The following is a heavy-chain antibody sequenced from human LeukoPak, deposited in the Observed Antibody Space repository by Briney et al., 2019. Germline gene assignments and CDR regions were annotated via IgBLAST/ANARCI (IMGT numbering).Heavy chain of an antibody. V-gene: IGHV3-23*01. D-gene: IGHD6-19*01. CDR1: GFTFSSYA. CDR2: IRGDGGNT. Sequence: GGSLRLSCAASGFTFSSYAMSWVRQAPGKGLEWVSAIRGDGGNTYYADSVKGPFTISRANSKNTLYLQMNSLRAADTAVYYCAKLPDSSGPPYAFDIWGEGTMVTVSS. J-gene: IGHJ3*02. CDR3: AKLPDSSGPPYAFDI.